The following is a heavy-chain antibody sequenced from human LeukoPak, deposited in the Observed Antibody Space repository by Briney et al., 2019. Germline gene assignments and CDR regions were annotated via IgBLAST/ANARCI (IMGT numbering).Heavy chain of an antibody. J-gene: IGHJ6*02. CDR2: ISYDGSNK. V-gene: IGHV3-30-3*01. D-gene: IGHD3-22*01. CDR3: ARGLFLLYGMDV. CDR1: GFTFSSYA. Sequence: GGSLRLSCAASGFTFSSYAMHWVRQAPGKGLEWVAVISYDGSNKYYADSVKGRFTISRDNSKNTLYLQMNSLRAEDTAVYYCARGLFLLYGMDVWGQGTTVTVSS.